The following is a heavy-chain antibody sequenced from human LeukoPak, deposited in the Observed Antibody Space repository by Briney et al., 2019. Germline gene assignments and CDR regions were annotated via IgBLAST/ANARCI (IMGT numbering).Heavy chain of an antibody. CDR3: ARWRGANVLRYFDYEMEPAAPSGHFDY. CDR2: ISVYNGNT. D-gene: IGHD3-9*01. Sequence: ASVKVSCKAASYTLTSNGISWVRQAPGQGLEWMGWISVYNGNTNYAQKFQGRVTMTTDTSASTAYMELRSLRSDDTAVYYCARWRGANVLRYFDYEMEPAAPSGHFDYWGQGTLVTVSS. V-gene: IGHV1-18*04. J-gene: IGHJ4*02. CDR1: SYTLTSNG.